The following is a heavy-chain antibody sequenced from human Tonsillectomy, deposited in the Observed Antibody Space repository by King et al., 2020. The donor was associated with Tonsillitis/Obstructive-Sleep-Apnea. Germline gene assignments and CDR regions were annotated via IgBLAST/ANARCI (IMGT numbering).Heavy chain of an antibody. CDR2: IYWDDDK. D-gene: IGHD3/OR15-3a*01. J-gene: IGHJ6*03. V-gene: IGHV2-5*02. Sequence: TLKESGPTLVKPTQTLTLTCTFSGFSLSTSGVGVGWIRQPPGKALEWLALIYWDDDKRYSPSLKSRLTITKDTSKNQVVLTMTNMDLVDTAPYYCAHMLSGLVYDLQSIQMDYYYYMDVWGKGTTFTVSS. CDR3: AHMLSGLVYDLQSIQMDYYYYMDV. CDR1: GFSLSTSGVG.